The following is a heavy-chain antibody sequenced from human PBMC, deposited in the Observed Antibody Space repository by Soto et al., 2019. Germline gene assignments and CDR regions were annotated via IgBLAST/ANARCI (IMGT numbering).Heavy chain of an antibody. V-gene: IGHV4-31*03. CDR2: IYYSGSN. J-gene: IGHJ4*02. D-gene: IGHD3-3*01. CDR1: GSVVSSGRCY. Sequence: PSETLSLTCTLSGSVVSSGRCYWSWIRQHPGKGLEWIGYIYYSGSNYYNPSLKSRVNISVDTSKNKFSLKLSSVTAADTAVYYCARVQAGRNYDFWSGYYTGPLAIDYWGQGTLVTVSS. CDR3: ARVQAGRNYDFWSGYYTGPLAIDY.